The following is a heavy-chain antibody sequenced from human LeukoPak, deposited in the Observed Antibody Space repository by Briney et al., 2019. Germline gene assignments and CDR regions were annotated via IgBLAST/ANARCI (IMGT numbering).Heavy chain of an antibody. Sequence: GGSLRLSCAASGFTFSSYWMSWVRQAPGKGLEWVSVISGSGGSTYYADSVKGRLTISRDNSKNTLYLQMNNLRAEDTAVYYCAKDVVTAIPNLFDFWGQGTLVTVSS. CDR2: ISGSGGST. J-gene: IGHJ4*02. D-gene: IGHD2-21*02. V-gene: IGHV3-23*01. CDR3: AKDVVTAIPNLFDF. CDR1: GFTFSSYW.